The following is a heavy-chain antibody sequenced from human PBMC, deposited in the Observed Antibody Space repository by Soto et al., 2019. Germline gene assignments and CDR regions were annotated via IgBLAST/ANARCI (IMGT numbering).Heavy chain of an antibody. J-gene: IGHJ5*02. V-gene: IGHV3-53*02. CDR2: IYSGGST. CDR1: GFTVSSNY. D-gene: IGHD6-13*01. Sequence: EVQVVETGGGLIQPGGSLRLSCAVSGFTVSSNYMSWVRQPPGKGPEWVSDIYSGGSTYYADSVKGRFTISRDNSRNTLYLQMHPLRAEEAAVYYCARERAGHNPNWFDLWGQGTLVIGSS. CDR3: ARERAGHNPNWFDL.